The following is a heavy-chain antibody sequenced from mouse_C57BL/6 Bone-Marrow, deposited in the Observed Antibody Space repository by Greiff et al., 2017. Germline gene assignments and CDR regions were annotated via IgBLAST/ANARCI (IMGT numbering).Heavy chain of an antibody. J-gene: IGHJ4*01. D-gene: IGHD2-4*01. Sequence: VKLMESGPGLVQPSQSLSITCTVSGFSLTSYGVHWVRQSPGKGLEWLGVIWSGGSTDYNAAFISRLSISKDNSKSQVFFKMNSLQADDTAIYYCARKGNYDYDADAMDYWGQGTSVTVSS. CDR3: ARKGNYDYDADAMDY. V-gene: IGHV2-2*01. CDR2: IWSGGST. CDR1: GFSLTSYG.